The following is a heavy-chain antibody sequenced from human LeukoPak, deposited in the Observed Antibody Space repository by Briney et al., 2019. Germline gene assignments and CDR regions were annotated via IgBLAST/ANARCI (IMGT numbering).Heavy chain of an antibody. Sequence: GGSLRLSCAASVFTFSSYSMNWVRQAPGKGREWVSSIISRNSYIYYGDSVKGRFPLYRDNAKHSLYLQMNSLRAEDTAVYYCARDHHYDILTGYPWDYYYGMDVWGKGTTVTVSS. V-gene: IGHV3-21*01. CDR1: VFTFSSYS. CDR3: ARDHHYDILTGYPWDYYYGMDV. D-gene: IGHD3-9*01. CDR2: IISRNSYI. J-gene: IGHJ6*04.